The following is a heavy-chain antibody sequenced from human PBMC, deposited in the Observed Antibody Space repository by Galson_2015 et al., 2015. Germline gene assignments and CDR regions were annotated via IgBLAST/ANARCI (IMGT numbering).Heavy chain of an antibody. Sequence: PALVKPTQPLTLTCTFSGFSLSTSGMCVSWIRQPPGKALEWLALIDWDDDKYYSTSLKTRLTISKDTSKNQVVLTMTNMDPVDTATYYCARITGRFGPPDYWGQGTLVTVSS. V-gene: IGHV2-70*01. CDR1: GFSLSTSGMC. J-gene: IGHJ4*02. CDR3: ARITGRFGPPDY. CDR2: IDWDDDK. D-gene: IGHD3-3*01.